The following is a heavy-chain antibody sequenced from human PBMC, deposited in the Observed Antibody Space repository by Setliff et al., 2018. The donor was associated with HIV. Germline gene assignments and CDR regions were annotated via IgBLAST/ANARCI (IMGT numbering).Heavy chain of an antibody. CDR1: GLTISNFD. J-gene: IGHJ5*02. CDR3: ARDRELNWFDP. Sequence: PGGSLRLSCTASGLTISNFDMNWVRQAPGKGLEWVSYITSSGSITYYADSVKGRFTVSRDSAQSSLYLQMSSLRAEDTAVYYCARDRELNWFDPWGQGTLVTVSS. CDR2: ITSSGSIT. D-gene: IGHD3-10*01. V-gene: IGHV3-48*03.